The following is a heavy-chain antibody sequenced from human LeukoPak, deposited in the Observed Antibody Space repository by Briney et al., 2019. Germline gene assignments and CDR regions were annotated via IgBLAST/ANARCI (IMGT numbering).Heavy chain of an antibody. J-gene: IGHJ3*02. CDR2: IWYDGSDK. CDR3: EKAIKAGGNAFDI. V-gene: IGHV3-33*06. Sequence: GGSLRLSCPASGFILSSYGMHWVRQAPGKGLEWVAVIWYDGSDKYYADSVKGRFTLSRDNSKNTLYLQMNSLRAEDTGVYYCEKAIKAGGNAFDIWGQGTMVTVSS. CDR1: GFILSSYG. D-gene: IGHD1-26*01.